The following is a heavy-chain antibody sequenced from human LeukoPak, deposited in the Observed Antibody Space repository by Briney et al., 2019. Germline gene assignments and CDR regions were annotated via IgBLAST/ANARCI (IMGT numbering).Heavy chain of an antibody. V-gene: IGHV3-23*01. J-gene: IGHJ4*02. CDR1: GFTLSSYW. D-gene: IGHD3-10*01. CDR3: AKGDYGSGSYDY. Sequence: PGGSLRLSCAASGFTLSSYWMYWVRQAPGKGLEWVSAIGGSGGSTYYADSVKGRFTISRDNSKNTLYLQMNSLRAEDTAVYYCAKGDYGSGSYDYWGQGTLVTVSS. CDR2: IGGSGGST.